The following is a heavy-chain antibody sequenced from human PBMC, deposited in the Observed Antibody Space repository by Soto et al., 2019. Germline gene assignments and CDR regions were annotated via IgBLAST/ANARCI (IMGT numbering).Heavy chain of an antibody. V-gene: IGHV4-39*01. CDR1: GGSISSSTYR. D-gene: IGHD2-15*01. J-gene: IGHJ6*02. CDR3: ARHLYCSGSSCPAGGMDV. CDR2: TYYSGRT. Sequence: SETLSLTWTVFGGSISSSTYRWGWIRQPPGKGLEWIGSTYYSGRTYYNPSLKNRVTISVDTSQNHFSLKLSSVTAADTAVYYCARHLYCSGSSCPAGGMDVWGQGTTVTVSS.